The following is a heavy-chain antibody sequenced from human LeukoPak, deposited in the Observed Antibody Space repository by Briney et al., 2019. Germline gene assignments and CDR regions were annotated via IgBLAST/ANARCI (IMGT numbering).Heavy chain of an antibody. CDR2: LYYSGNT. J-gene: IGHJ4*02. CDR1: GFTSNIYA. CDR3: ARGSSPFDY. V-gene: IGHV4-59*08. Sequence: GSLRLSCAASGFTSNIYAMSWVRQAPGKGLEWIGSLYYSGNTNYNPSLKSRVTISLDTSKNQFSLKLSSVTAADTAVYYCARGSSPFDYWGQGTLVTVSS.